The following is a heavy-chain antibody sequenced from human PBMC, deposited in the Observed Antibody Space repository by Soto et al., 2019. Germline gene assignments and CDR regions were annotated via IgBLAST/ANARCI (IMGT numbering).Heavy chain of an antibody. J-gene: IGHJ6*04. CDR3: AKWDV. CDR1: GASMNNYY. Sequence: SETLSLTCTVSGASMNNYYGSWIRQPPGKGLEWIGEINHSGSTNYNPSLKSRVTISVDTSKNQFSLKMRSVTAADTAVYYCAKWDVWGEGTTVTVYS. CDR2: INHSGST. V-gene: IGHV4-34*01.